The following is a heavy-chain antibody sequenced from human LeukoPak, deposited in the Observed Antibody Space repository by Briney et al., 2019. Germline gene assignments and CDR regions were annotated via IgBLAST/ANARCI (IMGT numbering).Heavy chain of an antibody. CDR1: GFDFNDNF. CDR3: VRRHDY. Sequence: GGSLRLSCVASGFDFNDNFMLWIRQVPGQGLEWISIIYASGGAFHSESVKGRFSAFRDTSKNTIFLQMNNLRAADTAIYYCVRRHDYWGQGTLVTVSS. CDR2: IYASGGA. V-gene: IGHV3-53*01. J-gene: IGHJ4*02.